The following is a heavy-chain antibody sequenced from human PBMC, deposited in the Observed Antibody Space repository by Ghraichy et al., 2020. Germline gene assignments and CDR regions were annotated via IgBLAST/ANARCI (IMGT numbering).Heavy chain of an antibody. CDR1: GFTFSSYS. CDR3: ARDGSVVVAATGADAFDI. J-gene: IGHJ3*02. V-gene: IGHV3-48*01. CDR2: ISSSSSTI. D-gene: IGHD2-15*01. Sequence: GGSLRLSCAASGFTFSSYSMNWVRQAPGKGLEWVSYISSSSSTIYYADSVKGRFTISRDNAKNSLYLQMNSLRAEDTAVYYCARDGSVVVAATGADAFDIWGQGTMVTVSS.